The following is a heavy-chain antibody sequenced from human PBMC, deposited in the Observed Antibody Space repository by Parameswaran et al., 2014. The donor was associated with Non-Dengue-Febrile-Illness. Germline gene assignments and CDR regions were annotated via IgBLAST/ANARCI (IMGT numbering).Heavy chain of an antibody. V-gene: IGHV3-48*03. J-gene: IGHJ4*02. CDR2: ISSNGNTI. D-gene: IGHD3-22*01. CDR3: AVYYYSSSFGAPGY. Sequence: WIRQPPGKGLEWISYISSNGNTIFYADSVKGRFTVSRDNAKNSLYLQMNGLRAEDTAVYYCAVYYYSSSFGAPGYWGQGTQVTVSS.